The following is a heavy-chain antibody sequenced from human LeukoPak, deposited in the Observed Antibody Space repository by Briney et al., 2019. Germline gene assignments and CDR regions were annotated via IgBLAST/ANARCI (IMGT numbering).Heavy chain of an antibody. CDR2: ISGSGGST. CDR1: GFTFSRSA. D-gene: IGHD2-15*01. V-gene: IGHV3-23*01. CDR3: ARRGSPDY. J-gene: IGHJ4*02. Sequence: GGSLRLSCAASGFTFSRSAMSWVRQAPGKGLEWVSGISGSGGSTYYADSVKGRFTISRDNSKNTLYMQMNSLRAEDTAVYYCARRGSPDYWGQGTLVTVSS.